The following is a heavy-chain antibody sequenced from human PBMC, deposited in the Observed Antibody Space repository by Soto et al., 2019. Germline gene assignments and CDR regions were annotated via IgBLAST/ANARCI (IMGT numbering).Heavy chain of an antibody. D-gene: IGHD2-15*01. CDR1: GFTFSSYG. CDR3: ASDRVFCSSGSSQPSHRPVSQ. CDR2: IWYDGSNK. J-gene: IGHJ4*02. V-gene: IGHV3-33*01. Sequence: GSLRLSCAASGFTFSSYGMHWVRQAPGKGLEWVAVIWYDGSNKYYADSVKGRFTISRDNSKNTLYLQMNSLRAEDTAVYYCASDRVFCSSGSSQPSHRPVSQWGEGSLDTVSS.